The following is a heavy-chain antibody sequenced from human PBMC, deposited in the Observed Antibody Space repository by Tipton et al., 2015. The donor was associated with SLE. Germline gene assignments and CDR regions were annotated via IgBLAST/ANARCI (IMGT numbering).Heavy chain of an antibody. CDR3: ARGGDIVDYFDL. CDR1: GFTFSSYE. J-gene: IGHJ2*01. CDR2: ISSSGSTI. Sequence: SLRLSCAASGFTFSSYEMNWVRQVPGKGLEWVSYISSSGSTIYYADSVKGRFTISRDNAKNSLYLQMNSLRAEDTAVYYCARGGDIVDYFDLWGRGTLVTVSS. D-gene: IGHD5-12*01. V-gene: IGHV3-48*03.